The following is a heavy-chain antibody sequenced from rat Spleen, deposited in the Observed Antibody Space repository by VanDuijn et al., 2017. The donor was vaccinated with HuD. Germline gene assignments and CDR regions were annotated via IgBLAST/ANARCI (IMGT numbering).Heavy chain of an antibody. CDR3: VRHDDY. Sequence: EVQLVESGGGLVQPGRSMKLSCAASGFTFSDYYMAWVRQAPKKGLEWVASITNASGRTYYPDSVKGRFTISRDTAQNTLYLQMNSLRSEDTATYYCVRHDDYWGQGVMVTVSS. CDR1: GFTFSDYY. CDR2: ITNASGRT. V-gene: IGHV5-22*01. J-gene: IGHJ2*01.